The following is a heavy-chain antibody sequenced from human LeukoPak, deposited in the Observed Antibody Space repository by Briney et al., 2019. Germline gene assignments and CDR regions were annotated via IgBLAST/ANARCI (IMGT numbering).Heavy chain of an antibody. CDR2: IKEDGSRE. CDR3: AKAGYGSGSSSFDQ. D-gene: IGHD3-10*01. Sequence: GGSLRLSCAASGFTFSNYWMSWVRQAPGKGLEWVANIKEDGSREDYVDSVRGRFTISRDNAKNSLHLQMNTLRAEDTAVYYCAKAGYGSGSSSFDQWGQGTLVTVSS. J-gene: IGHJ4*02. V-gene: IGHV3-7*01. CDR1: GFTFSNYW.